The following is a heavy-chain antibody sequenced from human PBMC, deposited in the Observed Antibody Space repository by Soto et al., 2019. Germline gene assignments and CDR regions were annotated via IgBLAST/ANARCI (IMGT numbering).Heavy chain of an antibody. J-gene: IGHJ4*02. D-gene: IGHD3-10*01. CDR2: IYPGDSDT. V-gene: IGHV5-51*01. CDR1: GYRFTNYW. CDR3: ARAPHGITMVWGGSPTDY. Sequence: PGESLKISCKGSGYRFTNYWIGWVRQMPGKGLEWMGIIYPGDSDTRYSPSFQGRFTISRDNAKNSLYLQMNSLRAEDTAVYYCARAPHGITMVWGGSPTDYWGQGALVTVSS.